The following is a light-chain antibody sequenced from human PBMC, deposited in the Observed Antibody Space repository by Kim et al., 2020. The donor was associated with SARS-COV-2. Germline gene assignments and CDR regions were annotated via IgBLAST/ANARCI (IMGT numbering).Light chain of an antibody. J-gene: IGLJ2*01. Sequence: GQSITVSCTGTRSDFGGYNYVSWYQQHPGKAPKLVIYDVSKRPSGVSNRFSGSKSGNTASLTISGLQAEDEGDYYCSSYTSSSTPLFGGGTKVTVL. CDR3: SSYTSSSTPL. V-gene: IGLV2-14*03. CDR1: RSDFGGYNY. CDR2: DVS.